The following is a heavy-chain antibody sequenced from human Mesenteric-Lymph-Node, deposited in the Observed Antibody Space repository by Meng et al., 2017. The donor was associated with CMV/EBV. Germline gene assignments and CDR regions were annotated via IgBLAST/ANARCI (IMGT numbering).Heavy chain of an antibody. CDR1: GFTFSSYA. Sequence: GESLKISCAASGFTFSSYAMSWVRQAPGKGLEWVSVIFSDGGSTYYADSVKDRFTVSRDNSKNTLHLQMNSLRAEDTAVYYCAKESQGYFDYWGQGTLVTVSS. CDR2: IFSDGGST. V-gene: IGHV3-23*03. J-gene: IGHJ4*02. CDR3: AKESQGYFDY.